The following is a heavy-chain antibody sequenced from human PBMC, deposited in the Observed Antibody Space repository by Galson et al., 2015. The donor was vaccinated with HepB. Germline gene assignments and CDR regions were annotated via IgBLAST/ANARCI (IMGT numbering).Heavy chain of an antibody. CDR3: AREISSLDIVVVPADYYYYYMDV. Sequence: SLRLSCAASGFTFSSYAMHWVRQAPGKGLEWVAVISYDGSNKYYADSVKGRFTISRDNSKNTLYLQMNSLRAEDTAVYYCAREISSLDIVVVPADYYYYYMDVWGKGTTVTVSS. CDR2: ISYDGSNK. V-gene: IGHV3-30-3*01. D-gene: IGHD2-2*01. J-gene: IGHJ6*03. CDR1: GFTFSSYA.